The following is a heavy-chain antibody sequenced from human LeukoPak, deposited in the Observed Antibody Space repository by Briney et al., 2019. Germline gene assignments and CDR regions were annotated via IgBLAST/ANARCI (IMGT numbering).Heavy chain of an antibody. D-gene: IGHD6-19*01. V-gene: IGHV1-2*02. Sequence: ASVKVSCKASGYTFTGYYMHWVRQAPGQGLEWMGWINPKSGGTNYAQKFQGRVTMTRDPSISTAYMELSRPRSDDTAVYYCARDPFGGWYLYGMDVWGQGTTVTVSS. CDR3: ARDPFGGWYLYGMDV. J-gene: IGHJ6*02. CDR2: INPKSGGT. CDR1: GYTFTGYY.